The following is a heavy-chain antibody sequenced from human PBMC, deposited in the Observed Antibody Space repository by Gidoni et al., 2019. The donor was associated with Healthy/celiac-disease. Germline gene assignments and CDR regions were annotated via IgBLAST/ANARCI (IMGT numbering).Heavy chain of an antibody. CDR1: GGSFRGYY. CDR2: INHSGST. CDR3: ARFPTAPTYYYYGMDV. V-gene: IGHV4-34*01. D-gene: IGHD5-18*01. Sequence: QVQLQQWGAGLLKPSETLSLPCAVYGGSFRGYYWSWIRQPPGKGLEWIGEINHSGSTNDNPSLKSRVTISVDTSKNQFSLKLSSVTAADTAVYYCARFPTAPTYYYYGMDVWGQGTTVTVSS. J-gene: IGHJ6*02.